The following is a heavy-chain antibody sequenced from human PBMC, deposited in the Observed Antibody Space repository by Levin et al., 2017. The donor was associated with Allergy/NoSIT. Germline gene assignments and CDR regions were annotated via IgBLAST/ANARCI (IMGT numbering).Heavy chain of an antibody. CDR3: AGNNDYASGSDGSGWLLDY. D-gene: IGHD3-16*01. Sequence: GGSLRLSCAASGFIFSNYAMHWVRQAPGKGLEWVAIISYDGISKFYADSVKGRFTISRDNSKNTLYLQMNSLRPEDTAVYYCAGNNDYASGSDGSGWLLDYWGQGTLVTVSS. CDR1: GFIFSNYA. V-gene: IGHV3-30-3*01. J-gene: IGHJ4*02. CDR2: ISYDGISK.